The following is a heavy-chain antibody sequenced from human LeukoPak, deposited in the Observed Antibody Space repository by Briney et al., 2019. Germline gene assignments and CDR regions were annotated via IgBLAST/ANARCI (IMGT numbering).Heavy chain of an antibody. Sequence: GGSLRLSCAASGFTFSSYAMTWVRQAPGKGLEWVANIKQDGSEKYYVDSVKGRFTISGDNAKNSLYLQMNSLRAEDTAVYYCARVYHSTSGRAIDYWGQGTLVTVSS. CDR1: GFTFSSYA. D-gene: IGHD6-6*01. J-gene: IGHJ4*02. CDR2: IKQDGSEK. CDR3: ARVYHSTSGRAIDY. V-gene: IGHV3-7*01.